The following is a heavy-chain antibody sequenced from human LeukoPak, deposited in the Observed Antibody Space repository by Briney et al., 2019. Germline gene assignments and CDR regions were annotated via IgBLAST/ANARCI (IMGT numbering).Heavy chain of an antibody. CDR1: GFTFSSYW. J-gene: IGHJ3*02. D-gene: IGHD3-10*01. V-gene: IGHV3-7*05. CDR3: AIWFGELVGAFDI. Sequence: PGGSLRLSCAASGFTFSSYWMSWVRQAPGKGLEWVANIKQDGSEKYYVDSVKGRFTISRDNAKNSLYLQMNSLRAEDTAVYYCAIWFGELVGAFDIWGQGTMVTVSS. CDR2: IKQDGSEK.